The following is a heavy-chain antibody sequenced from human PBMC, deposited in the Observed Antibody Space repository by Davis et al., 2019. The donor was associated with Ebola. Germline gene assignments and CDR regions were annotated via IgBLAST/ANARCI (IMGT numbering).Heavy chain of an antibody. CDR2: ISGSGSST. Sequence: GESLKISCAASGFTFNNFAMAWVRQAPGKGLEWVSSISGSGSSTYYADSVKGRFTVSRDNSKNTQYLQMNSLRADDTAIYYCAKDRGIAAAGTPSNYWGQGTLVTVSS. V-gene: IGHV3-23*01. J-gene: IGHJ4*02. D-gene: IGHD6-13*01. CDR1: GFTFNNFA. CDR3: AKDRGIAAAGTPSNY.